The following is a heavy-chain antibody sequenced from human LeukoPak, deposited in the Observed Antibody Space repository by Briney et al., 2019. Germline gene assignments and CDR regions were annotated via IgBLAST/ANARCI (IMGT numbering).Heavy chain of an antibody. J-gene: IGHJ5*02. CDR2: IYYSGST. D-gene: IGHD3-9*01. V-gene: IGHV4-59*01. CDR1: GGSISSYY. Sequence: SETLSLTCTVSGGSISSYYWSWIRQPPGKGLEWIGYIYYSGSTNYNPSLKSRVTISVDTSKNQFSLKLSSVAAADTAVYYCARDRYSRFDPWGQGTLVTVSS. CDR3: ARDRYSRFDP.